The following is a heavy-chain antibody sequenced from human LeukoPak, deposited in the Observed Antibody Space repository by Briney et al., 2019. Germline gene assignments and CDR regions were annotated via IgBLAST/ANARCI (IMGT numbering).Heavy chain of an antibody. CDR2: INPDSGVA. CDR3: ARGFGLGGATVPPQFDY. V-gene: IGHV1-2*06. Sequence: ASVKVSCKASGYTLMDHYMHWVRQAPGQGLEWMGRINPDSGVANYGQAFRGRVTMTRDPSINTAYREVSTLRSDDTAVYYCARGFGLGGATVPPQFDYWGQGTLVTVSS. CDR1: GYTLMDHY. J-gene: IGHJ4*02. D-gene: IGHD1-26*01.